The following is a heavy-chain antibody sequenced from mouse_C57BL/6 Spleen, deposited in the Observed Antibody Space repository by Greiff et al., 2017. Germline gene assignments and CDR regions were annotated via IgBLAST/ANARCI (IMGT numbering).Heavy chain of an antibody. D-gene: IGHD1-1*01. CDR3: AREGFATTVVAPYAMDY. CDR2: IYPGSGST. J-gene: IGHJ4*01. V-gene: IGHV1-55*01. CDR1: GYTFTSYW. Sequence: QVQLQQSGAELVKPGASVKMSCKASGYTFTSYWITWVKQRPGQGLEWIGDIYPGSGSTNYNEKFKSKATLTVDTSSSTAYMQLSSLTSEDSAVYYCAREGFATTVVAPYAMDYWGQGTSVTVSS.